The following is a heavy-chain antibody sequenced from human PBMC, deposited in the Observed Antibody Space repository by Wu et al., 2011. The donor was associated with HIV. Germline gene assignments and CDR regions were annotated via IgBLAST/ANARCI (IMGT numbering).Heavy chain of an antibody. V-gene: IGHV1-18*01. D-gene: IGHD5-18*01. CDR1: GYTFTSYG. J-gene: IGHJ6*03. CDR2: ISAYNGDI. CDR3: ARGLWHLSYYYYMDV. Sequence: QVQLVQSGAEVKKPGASVKVSCKASGYTFTSYGITWVRQAPGQGLEWMGWISAYNGDINYAQKLQGRVTMTTDRTTTTAYMELSSLRSEDTAVYYCARGLWHLSYYYYMDVWGKGTTVTVSS.